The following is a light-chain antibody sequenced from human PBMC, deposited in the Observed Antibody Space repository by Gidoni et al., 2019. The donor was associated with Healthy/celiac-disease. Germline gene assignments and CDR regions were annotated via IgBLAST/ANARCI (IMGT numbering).Light chain of an antibody. CDR3: QQYNSTPYT. CDR2: AAS. V-gene: IGKV1-39*01. Sequence: TQMTQSPPSLSASVGDRVTITCRASQSISSYLDWYQQKPGKAPKLLIYAASSLQWGVPSRFSGSGSGTDFTLTISSLQPEDFATYYCQQYNSTPYTFXXXTKLEIK. J-gene: IGKJ2*01. CDR1: QSISSY.